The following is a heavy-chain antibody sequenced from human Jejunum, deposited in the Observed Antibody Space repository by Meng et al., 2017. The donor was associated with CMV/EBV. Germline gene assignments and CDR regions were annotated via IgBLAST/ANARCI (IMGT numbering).Heavy chain of an antibody. V-gene: IGHV2-5*01. CDR3: AHYVDTARGGWYFDL. D-gene: IGHD5-18*01. CDR2: IYWNDDS. CDR1: GFSLSPPGVG. J-gene: IGHJ2*01. Sequence: GFSLSPPGVGVGWIRQPPGKALEWLALIYWNDDSRYSLSLKTRLTITKDTSRNQVLLTMTNMDPVDTGTYYCAHYVDTARGGWYFDLWGRGTLVTVSS.